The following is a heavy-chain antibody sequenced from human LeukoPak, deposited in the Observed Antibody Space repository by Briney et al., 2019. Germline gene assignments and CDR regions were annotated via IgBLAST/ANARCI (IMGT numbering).Heavy chain of an antibody. CDR2: ISSSGSTI. V-gene: IGHV3-11*01. D-gene: IGHD6-13*01. J-gene: IGHJ4*02. CDR3: ARVGIAAVVEYFDY. CDR1: GFTFSDYY. Sequence: GGSLRLSCAASGFTFSDYYMGWIRQAPGKGLEWVSYISSSGSTIYYADSVKGRFTISRDNAKNSLYLQMNSLRAEDTAVYYCARVGIAAVVEYFDYWGQGTLVTVSS.